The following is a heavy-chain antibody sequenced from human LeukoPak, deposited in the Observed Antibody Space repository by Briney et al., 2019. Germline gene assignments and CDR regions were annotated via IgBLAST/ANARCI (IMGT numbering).Heavy chain of an antibody. CDR2: IYYSGST. J-gene: IGHJ4*02. CDR3: ARTPPGVVVITGWFDY. CDR1: GGSFSGYY. V-gene: IGHV4-34*01. Sequence: TSETLSLTCAVYGGSFSGYYWSWIRQPPGKGREWMGSIYYSGSTYYNPSLKSRVTISVDTSKNQLSLKLSSVTAADTAVYYCARTPPGVVVITGWFDYWGQGTLVNVSS. D-gene: IGHD3-22*01.